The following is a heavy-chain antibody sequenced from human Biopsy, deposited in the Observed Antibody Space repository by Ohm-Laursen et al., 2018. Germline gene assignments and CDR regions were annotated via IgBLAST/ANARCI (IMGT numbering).Heavy chain of an antibody. CDR1: GFSLSARGMC. CDR2: VDWDDYK. CDR3: ARTPILIVSAGLVYRHRRHLQGMDV. D-gene: IGHD6-13*01. J-gene: IGHJ6*02. Sequence: TQTLTLTNSFSGFSLSARGMCVSWIRQAPGKALEWLARVDWDDYKDYSASLQTKLSISKDTSIDQVVLTVNNVDPADTATYYCARTPILIVSAGLVYRHRRHLQGMDVWGQGIAVTVS. V-gene: IGHV2-70*11.